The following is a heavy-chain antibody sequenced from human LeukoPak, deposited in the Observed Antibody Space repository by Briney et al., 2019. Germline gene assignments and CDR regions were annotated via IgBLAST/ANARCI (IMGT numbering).Heavy chain of an antibody. CDR2: ISGSGGCT. V-gene: IGHV3-23*01. CDR1: GFTFSSYA. CDR3: AKGDMDYYYYYYMDV. D-gene: IGHD2-15*01. Sequence: GGSLRLSCAASGFTFSSYAMIWVRQAPGKGLEWVSAISGSGGCTYYADSVKGRFTISRDNSKNTLYLQMNSLRAEDTAVYYCAKGDMDYYYYYYMDVRGKGTTVTVSS. J-gene: IGHJ6*03.